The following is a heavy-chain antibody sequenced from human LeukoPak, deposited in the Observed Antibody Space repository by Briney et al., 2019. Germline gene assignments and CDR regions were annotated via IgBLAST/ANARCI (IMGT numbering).Heavy chain of an antibody. J-gene: IGHJ4*02. CDR1: GGSISSYY. Sequence: PSETLSLTCTVSGGSISSYYWSWVRQPPGKGLEWIGYIYYSGSTNYNPSLKSRVTISVDTSKNQFSLKLSSVTAADTAVYYCARHVNTPTRYYYDSSGSFYFDYWGQGTLVTVSS. V-gene: IGHV4-59*08. D-gene: IGHD3-22*01. CDR3: ARHVNTPTRYYYDSSGSFYFDY. CDR2: IYYSGST.